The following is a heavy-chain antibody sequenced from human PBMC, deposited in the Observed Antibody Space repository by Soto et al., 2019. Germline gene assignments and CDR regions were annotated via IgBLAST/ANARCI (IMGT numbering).Heavy chain of an antibody. CDR3: ARDRYYDILTGYRTAYYGMDV. CDR1: GGSISSGDYS. D-gene: IGHD3-9*01. CDR2: IYYSGST. J-gene: IGHJ6*02. Sequence: SETLSLTCTVSGGSISSGDYSWSWIRQHPGKGLEWIGYIYYSGSTYYNPSLKSRVTISVDTSKNQFSLKLSSVTAADTAVYYCARDRYYDILTGYRTAYYGMDVWGQGTTVTVSS. V-gene: IGHV4-31*03.